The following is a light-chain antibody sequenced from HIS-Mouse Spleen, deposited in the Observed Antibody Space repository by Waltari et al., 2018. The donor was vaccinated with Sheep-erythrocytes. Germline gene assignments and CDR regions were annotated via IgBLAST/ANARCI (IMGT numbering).Light chain of an antibody. Sequence: DIQMTQSPSTLSASVGDRVTITCLASQSISSWLAWYQQKPGKAPKLLIYKASSLESGVPSRFSGSGSGTEFTLTISSMQSEDFAVYYCQQYNNWPPGTFGQGTKLEIK. V-gene: IGKV1-5*03. CDR2: KAS. CDR3: QQYNNWPPGT. J-gene: IGKJ2*02. CDR1: QSISSW.